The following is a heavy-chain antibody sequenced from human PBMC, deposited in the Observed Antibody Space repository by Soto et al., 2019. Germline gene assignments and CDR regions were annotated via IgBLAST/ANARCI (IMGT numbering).Heavy chain of an antibody. V-gene: IGHV3-21*04. CDR1: GFTFNTYS. Sequence: GGSLRLSCAASGFTFNTYSMNWVRQAPGKGLEWVSSISSSSSYIYYTDSVKGRFTISRDNAKNSLYLQMNSLRAEDTAVYYCANPLGYCSGGSCYPTQPFDYWGQGTLVTVSS. CDR2: ISSSSSYI. D-gene: IGHD2-15*01. J-gene: IGHJ4*02. CDR3: ANPLGYCSGGSCYPTQPFDY.